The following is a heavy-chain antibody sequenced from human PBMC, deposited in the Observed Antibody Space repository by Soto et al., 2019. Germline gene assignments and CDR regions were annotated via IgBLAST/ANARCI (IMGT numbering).Heavy chain of an antibody. V-gene: IGHV1-18*01. CDR1: GYTFTNYG. Sequence: QVQLVQSGAEVKKPGASEKVSCKTSGYTFTNYGINWVRQAPGQGLEWMGWINAYNGKTNYAQRLQGRVIMTTDTSTSTAYMELRSLRSDDTAVYYCARGSSPVDFDYWGQGTRVTVSS. D-gene: IGHD6-13*01. CDR2: INAYNGKT. CDR3: ARGSSPVDFDY. J-gene: IGHJ4*02.